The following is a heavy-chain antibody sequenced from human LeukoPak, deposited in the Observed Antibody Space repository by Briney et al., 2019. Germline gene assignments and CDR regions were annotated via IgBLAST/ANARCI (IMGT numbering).Heavy chain of an antibody. CDR1: GYTFTDYY. CDR3: ATGGYSGYDFGENWFDP. J-gene: IGHJ5*02. D-gene: IGHD5-12*01. CDR2: VDPEDGET. V-gene: IGHV1-69-2*01. Sequence: GASVKVSCKVSGYTFTDYYMHWVQQAPGKGLEWVGLVDPEDGETIYAEKFQGRVTITADTSTDTACMELSSLRSEDTAVYYCATGGYSGYDFGENWFDPWGQGTLVTVSS.